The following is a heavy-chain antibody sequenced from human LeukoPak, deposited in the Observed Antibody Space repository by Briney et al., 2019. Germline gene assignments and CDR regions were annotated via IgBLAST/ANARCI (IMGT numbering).Heavy chain of an antibody. CDR2: ISGNGGST. V-gene: IGHV3-23*01. D-gene: IGHD5-24*01. CDR1: GFTFSSYA. J-gene: IGHJ4*02. Sequence: PGGSLRLSCAASGFTFSSYAMSWVRQAPGKGLEWVSAISGNGGSTYYADSVKGRFTISRDNSKNTLYLQMNSLRAEDTAVYYCAKVFRDGYNYPFDYWGQGTLVTVSS. CDR3: AKVFRDGYNYPFDY.